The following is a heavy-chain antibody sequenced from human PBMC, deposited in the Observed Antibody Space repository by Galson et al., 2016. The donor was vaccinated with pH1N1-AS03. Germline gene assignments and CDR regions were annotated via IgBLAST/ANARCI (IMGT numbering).Heavy chain of an antibody. CDR1: GFTFSSYA. CDR2: ISGNGFST. V-gene: IGHV3-64*01. D-gene: IGHD6-13*01. Sequence: SLRLSCAAAGFTFSSYAMYWVRQAPGKGLEYVSVISGNGFSTCYANSVKGRFTISRDNSKNTLYLQMGSLRTEDMAVYYCARGPVSYSNYWFPPPDYWGQGTLVTVSS. J-gene: IGHJ4*02. CDR3: ARGPVSYSNYWFPPPDY.